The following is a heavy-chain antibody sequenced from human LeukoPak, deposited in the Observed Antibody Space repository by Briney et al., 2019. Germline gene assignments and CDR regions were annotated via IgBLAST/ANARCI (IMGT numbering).Heavy chain of an antibody. Sequence: SETLSLTCTVAGASISSWYWSWIRQPPGKGLEWIGNIHGSGNTNYNPSLKSRLSMSLDTSKNQVSLNLTSVTAADTATYFCARGTMLAGFASGLGFNYWGQGILVIVSS. CDR1: GASISSWY. D-gene: IGHD6-19*01. J-gene: IGHJ4*02. CDR3: ARGTMLAGFASGLGFNY. V-gene: IGHV4-59*12. CDR2: IHGSGNT.